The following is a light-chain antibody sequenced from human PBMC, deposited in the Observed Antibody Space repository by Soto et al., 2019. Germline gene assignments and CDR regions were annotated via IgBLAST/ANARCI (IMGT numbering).Light chain of an antibody. CDR1: GSDVGGYNY. CDR2: EVT. V-gene: IGLV2-14*01. CDR3: NSYTGTSAHVL. J-gene: IGLJ3*02. Sequence: QSALTQPASVSGSPGQSITISCTGTGSDVGGYNYVSWYQQHPGKAPKLLIYEVTNRPSGISSRFSGSKSVNTASLTISGLQAEDEAHYYCNSYTGTSAHVLFGGGSKLTVL.